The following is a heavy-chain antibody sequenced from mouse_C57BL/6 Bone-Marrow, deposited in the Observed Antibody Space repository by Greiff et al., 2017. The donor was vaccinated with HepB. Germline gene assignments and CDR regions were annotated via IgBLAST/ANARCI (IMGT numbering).Heavy chain of an antibody. D-gene: IGHD2-3*01. V-gene: IGHV1-4*01. CDR3: ARWDGYFFAY. Sequence: LVESGAELARPGASVKMSCKASGYTFTSYTMHWVKQRPGQGLEWIGYINPSSGYTKYNQKFKDKATLTADKSSSTAYMQLSSLTSEDSAVYYCARWDGYFFAYWGQGTLVTVSA. CDR2: INPSSGYT. J-gene: IGHJ3*01. CDR1: GYTFTSYT.